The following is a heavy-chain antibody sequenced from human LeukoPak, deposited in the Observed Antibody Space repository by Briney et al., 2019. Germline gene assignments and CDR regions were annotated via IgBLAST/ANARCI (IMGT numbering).Heavy chain of an antibody. Sequence: ASVKVSCKASGGTFSSYAISWVRQAPGQGLEWMGVINPTGDTTRYAQKFQGRVAMTRDMSTSTDYMELSSLRSEDTAVYYCAREGYYGSGSYYIPVYYFDYWGQGTLVTVSS. CDR1: GGTFSSYA. V-gene: IGHV1-46*01. CDR2: INPTGDTT. CDR3: AREGYYGSGSYYIPVYYFDY. J-gene: IGHJ4*02. D-gene: IGHD3-10*01.